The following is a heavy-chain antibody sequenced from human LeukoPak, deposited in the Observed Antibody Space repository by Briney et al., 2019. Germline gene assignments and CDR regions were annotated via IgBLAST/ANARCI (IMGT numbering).Heavy chain of an antibody. CDR1: GFTFSSYD. V-gene: IGHV3-13*01. J-gene: IGHJ5*02. D-gene: IGHD3-22*01. Sequence: PGGSLRLSCAASGFTFSSYDLHWVRQPTGKTLEWVSAISTAGDTYYPGSVKGRFTISRENAKNSLYLQMSSLEAGDTAVYYCVSATRGGYYDHWGQGTLVTVSS. CDR3: VSATRGGYYDH. CDR2: ISTAGDT.